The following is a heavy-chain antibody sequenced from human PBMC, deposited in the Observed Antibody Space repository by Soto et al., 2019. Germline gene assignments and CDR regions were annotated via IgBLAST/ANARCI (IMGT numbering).Heavy chain of an antibody. CDR2: GLHRGTT. D-gene: IGHD3-22*01. V-gene: IGHV4-38-2*01. CDR3: ARVDSPYYYNSSGYFTY. J-gene: IGHJ4*02. Sequence: SETLSLTCVVSGYSISSGDYWGWIRQPPGKGPEGIGKGLHRGTTYYNPSLKSRVVISVDTAKNQFSLRRNTVTAADTAVYYCARVDSPYYYNSSGYFTYWGQGIPVPVSS. CDR1: GYSISSGDY.